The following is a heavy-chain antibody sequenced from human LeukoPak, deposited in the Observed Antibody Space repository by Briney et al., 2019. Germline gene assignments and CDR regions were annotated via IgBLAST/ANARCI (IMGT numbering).Heavy chain of an antibody. CDR2: ITNDGSEK. V-gene: IGHV3-7*01. CDR3: ARDDGDV. Sequence: GGSLRLSCAASGFTFSNYWMKWVRQAPGKGPEWVASITNDGSEKYLVDSGKDPFTIDRDNAKNSLYLQVNSLKVKDTAIYYCARDDGDVWGKGTTVTVSS. J-gene: IGHJ6*03. CDR1: GFTFSNYW.